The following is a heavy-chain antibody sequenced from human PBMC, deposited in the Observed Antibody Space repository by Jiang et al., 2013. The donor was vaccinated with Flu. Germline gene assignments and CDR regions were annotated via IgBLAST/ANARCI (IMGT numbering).Heavy chain of an antibody. CDR3: ARAPLVGGVVVPAAPFDY. V-gene: IGHV4-31*03. Sequence: QTLSLTCTVSGGSISSGGYYWSWIRQHPGKGLEWIGYIYYSGSTYYNPSLKSRVTISVDTSKNQFSLKLSSVTAADTAVYYCARAPLVGGVVVPAAPFDYWGQGTLVTVSS. CDR2: IYYSGST. CDR1: GGSISSGGYY. J-gene: IGHJ4*02. D-gene: IGHD2-2*01.